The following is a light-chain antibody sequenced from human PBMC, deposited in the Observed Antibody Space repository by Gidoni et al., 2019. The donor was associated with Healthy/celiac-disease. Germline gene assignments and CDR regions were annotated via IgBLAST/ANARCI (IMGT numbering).Light chain of an antibody. CDR3: QQYGSSLPYT. CDR2: GAS. J-gene: IGKJ2*01. V-gene: IGKV3-20*01. Sequence: DIVLTQSPGTLSLSPGERATLACRASQSVRSSYLAWYQQKPGQAPRRLIYGASSRATGIPDRFSGSGSGTDFTLTISRLEPEDFAVYYCQQYGSSLPYTFGQGTKLEIK. CDR1: QSVRSSY.